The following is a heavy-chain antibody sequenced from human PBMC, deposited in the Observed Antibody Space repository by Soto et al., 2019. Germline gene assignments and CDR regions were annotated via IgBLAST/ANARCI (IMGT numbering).Heavy chain of an antibody. J-gene: IGHJ6*02. CDR1: GYSFTSYW. CDR3: ARLQYSSSWYRVRYYYYGMDV. D-gene: IGHD6-13*01. Sequence: PGESLKISCKGSGYSFTSYWIGWVRQMPGKGLEWMGIIYPGDSDTRYSPSFQGQVTISADKSISTAYLQWSSLKASDTAMYYWARLQYSSSWYRVRYYYYGMDVWGQGTTVTVSS. V-gene: IGHV5-51*01. CDR2: IYPGDSDT.